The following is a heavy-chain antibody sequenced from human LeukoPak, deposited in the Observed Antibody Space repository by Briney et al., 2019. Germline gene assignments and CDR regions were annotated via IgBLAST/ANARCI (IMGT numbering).Heavy chain of an antibody. Sequence: ASVKVSCKASGYTFTSYAMNWVRQAPGQGLEWMGGIIPIFGTANYAQKFQGRVTITADKSTSTAYMELSSLRSEDTAVYYCARGSSGYFCETTGPYYFDYWGQGTLVTVSS. D-gene: IGHD3-22*01. V-gene: IGHV1-69*06. CDR3: ARGSSGYFCETTGPYYFDY. CDR1: GYTFTSYA. J-gene: IGHJ4*02. CDR2: IIPIFGTA.